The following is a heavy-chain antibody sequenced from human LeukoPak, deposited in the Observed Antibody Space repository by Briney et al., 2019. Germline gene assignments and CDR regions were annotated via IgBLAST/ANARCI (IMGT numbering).Heavy chain of an antibody. CDR2: INPNSGGT. D-gene: IGHD6-13*01. Sequence: ASVKVSCKASGYTFTGYYMHWVRQAPGQGLEWMGWINPNSGGTNYAQKFQGWVTMTRDTSISTAYMELSRLRSDDTAVYYCARGDIAAAGYYYYYYGMDVWGQGTTVTVSS. CDR1: GYTFTGYY. V-gene: IGHV1-2*04. CDR3: ARGDIAAAGYYYYYYGMDV. J-gene: IGHJ6*02.